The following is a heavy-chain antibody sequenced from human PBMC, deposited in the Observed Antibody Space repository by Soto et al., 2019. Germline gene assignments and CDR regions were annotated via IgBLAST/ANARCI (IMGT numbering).Heavy chain of an antibody. CDR1: EYTFTDNY. CDR3: ARQSCSITSCCYDY. D-gene: IGHD2-2*01. V-gene: IGHV1-2*02. Sequence: ASVKVSCKTSEYTFTDNYIYWLRQAPGQGLEWMGWLNPNTGATDFAQRFQGRVTLTSDTSISTAYMELSRLTSDDTAVFYCARQSCSITSCCYDYWGPGTLVIVSS. CDR2: LNPNTGAT. J-gene: IGHJ4*02.